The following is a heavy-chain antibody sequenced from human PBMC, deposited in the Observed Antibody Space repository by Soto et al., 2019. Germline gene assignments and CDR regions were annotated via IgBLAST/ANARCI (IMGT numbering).Heavy chain of an antibody. Sequence: GASVKVSCKASGYTFTSYYMHWVRQAPGQGLEWMGIINPSGGSTSYAQKFQGRVTMTRDTSTSTVYMELSSLRSEDTAVYYCVRERQLRGATGIFDLWGRGTLVTVSS. D-gene: IGHD1-26*01. CDR1: GYTFTSYY. CDR2: INPSGGST. V-gene: IGHV1-46*01. CDR3: VRERQLRGATGIFDL. J-gene: IGHJ5*02.